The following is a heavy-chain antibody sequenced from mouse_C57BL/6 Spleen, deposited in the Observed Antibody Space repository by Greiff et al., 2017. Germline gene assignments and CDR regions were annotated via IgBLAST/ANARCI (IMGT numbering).Heavy chain of an antibody. CDR2: IYPGDGDT. CDR1: GYAFSSYW. Sequence: VQLQQSGPELVKPGASVKISCKASGYAFSSYWMNWVKQRPGKGLEWIGRIYPGDGDTNYNGKFKGKATLTADKSSSTAYMQLSSLTSDDSAVYFCAEESPNWDGAYWGQGTLVTVSA. D-gene: IGHD4-1*01. V-gene: IGHV1-82*01. J-gene: IGHJ3*01. CDR3: AEESPNWDGAY.